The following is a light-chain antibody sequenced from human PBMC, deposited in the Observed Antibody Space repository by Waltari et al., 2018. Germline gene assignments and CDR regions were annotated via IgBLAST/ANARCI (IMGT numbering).Light chain of an antibody. V-gene: IGLV2-23*02. CDR2: DVT. CDR1: SSDVGGYNL. Sequence: QSALTQFASVSGSPGQSITISCTGTSSDVGGYNLVSWYQQHPGRAPKLIIYDVTKRPSGVSNRFSGSKSGNTASLTISGLQAEDEAVYYCCSFAGSISVFTVFGTGTTVTVL. CDR3: CSFAGSISVFTV. J-gene: IGLJ1*01.